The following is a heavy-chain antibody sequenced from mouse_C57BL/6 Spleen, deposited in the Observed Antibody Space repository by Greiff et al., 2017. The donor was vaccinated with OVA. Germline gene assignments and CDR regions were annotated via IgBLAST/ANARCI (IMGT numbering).Heavy chain of an antibody. CDR2: IDPSDSET. CDR3: ARGVGLTAY. Sequence: QVQLKQPGAELVRPGSSVKLSCKASGYTFTSYWMHWVKQRPIQGLEWIGNIDPSDSETHYNQKFKDKATLTVDKSSSTAYMQLSSLTSEDSAVYYCARGVGLTAYWGQGTTLTVSS. D-gene: IGHD4-1*01. J-gene: IGHJ2*01. V-gene: IGHV1-52*01. CDR1: GYTFTSYW.